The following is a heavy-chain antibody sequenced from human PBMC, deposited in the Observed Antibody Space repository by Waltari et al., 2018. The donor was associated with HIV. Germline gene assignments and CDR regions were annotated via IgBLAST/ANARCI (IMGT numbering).Heavy chain of an antibody. Sequence: QVQLVQSGAEVKKPGASVKVSCKASGYTFTGYYVHWVRQAPGQGLEWIGWSIPKTGGSNTAQKFQGRVTMIRNTSISTAYMELSRLTADDTAVYYCARDNSSGWGDFDCWGQGTLVTVS. CDR3: ARDNSSGWGDFDC. CDR2: SIPKTGGS. CDR1: GYTFTGYY. J-gene: IGHJ4*02. V-gene: IGHV1-2*02. D-gene: IGHD6-19*01.